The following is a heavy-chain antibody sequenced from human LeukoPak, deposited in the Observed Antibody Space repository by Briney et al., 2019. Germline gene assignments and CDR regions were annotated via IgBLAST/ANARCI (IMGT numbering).Heavy chain of an antibody. CDR1: GYTFTSYD. Sequence: ASVKVSCKASGYTFTSYDINWVRQATGQGLEWMGWMNPNSGNTGYAQKFQGRVTMTRNTSISTAYMELSSLRSEDTAVYYCARGRFFFYDSSGYGDYWGQGTLVTVSS. CDR2: MNPNSGNT. CDR3: ARGRFFFYDSSGYGDY. J-gene: IGHJ4*02. V-gene: IGHV1-8*01. D-gene: IGHD3-22*01.